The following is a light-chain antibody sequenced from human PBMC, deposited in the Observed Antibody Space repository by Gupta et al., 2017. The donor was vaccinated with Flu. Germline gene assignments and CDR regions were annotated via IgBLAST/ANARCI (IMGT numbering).Light chain of an antibody. V-gene: IGLV7-43*01. CDR1: TGAVTSGYY. J-gene: IGLJ3*02. Sequence: QTVVTQEPSLTVSPGGTVTLTCASSTGAVTSGYYPNWFQQKPGQAPRALSYSTSNKHSWTPARFSGSPLGGKAALTLSGVQPEDEAEYYCLLYYGGAQVFGGGTKLTVL. CDR3: LLYYGGAQV. CDR2: STS.